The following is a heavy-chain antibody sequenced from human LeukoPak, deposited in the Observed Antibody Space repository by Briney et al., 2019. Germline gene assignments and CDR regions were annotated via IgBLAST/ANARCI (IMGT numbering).Heavy chain of an antibody. CDR2: IKQDGSEK. D-gene: IGHD1-14*01. J-gene: IGHJ6*02. V-gene: IGHV3-7*03. Sequence: PGGSLRLSCAASGFTFSSYWMSWVRQAPGKGLEWVANIKQDGSEKYYVDSVKGRFTISRDNAKNSLYLQMNSLRAEDTAVYYCAREYKATPPSYYGMDVWGQGTTVTVSS. CDR1: GFTFSSYW. CDR3: AREYKATPPSYYGMDV.